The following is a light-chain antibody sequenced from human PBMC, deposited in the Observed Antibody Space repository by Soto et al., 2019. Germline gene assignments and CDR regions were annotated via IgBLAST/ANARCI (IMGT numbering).Light chain of an antibody. CDR3: QQYYSTERT. Sequence: DIVMTQSPDSLAVSLGERATINCKSSQSVLYSSNNKNYLAWYQQKPGQPPKLLIYWASTRESGVPDRFSGSGSGTDFTLTISSLQAEDVAVYHCQQYYSTERTFGQETKVELK. CDR2: WAS. CDR1: QSVLYSSNNKNY. V-gene: IGKV4-1*01. J-gene: IGKJ1*01.